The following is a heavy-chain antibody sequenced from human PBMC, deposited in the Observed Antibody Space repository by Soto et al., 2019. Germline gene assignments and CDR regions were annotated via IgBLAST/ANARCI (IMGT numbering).Heavy chain of an antibody. CDR1: GFTFDDYA. CDR2: ISWDGGST. CDR3: AKDIKISGSYYYYYGMDV. J-gene: IGHJ6*02. D-gene: IGHD1-26*01. Sequence: PGVSLRLSCAASGFTFDDYAMHWVRQAPGKGLEWVSLISWDGGSTYYADSVKGRFTISRDNSKNSLYLQMNSLRAEDTALYYCAKDIKISGSYYYYYGMDVWGQGTTVTVSS. V-gene: IGHV3-43D*04.